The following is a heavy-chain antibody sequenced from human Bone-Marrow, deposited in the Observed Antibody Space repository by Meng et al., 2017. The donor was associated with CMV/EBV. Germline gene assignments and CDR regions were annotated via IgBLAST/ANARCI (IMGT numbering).Heavy chain of an antibody. CDR1: GGSFSGYY. CDR2: INHSGST. Sequence: SETLSLTCAVYGGSFSGYYWSWIRQPPGKGLEWIGEINHSGSTNYNPSLKSRVTISVDTSKNQFSLKLSSVTAADTAVYYCASLPIDNRDGYNHFDYWGQGTLVTVSS. CDR3: ASLPIDNRDGYNHFDY. J-gene: IGHJ4*02. D-gene: IGHD5-24*01. V-gene: IGHV4-34*01.